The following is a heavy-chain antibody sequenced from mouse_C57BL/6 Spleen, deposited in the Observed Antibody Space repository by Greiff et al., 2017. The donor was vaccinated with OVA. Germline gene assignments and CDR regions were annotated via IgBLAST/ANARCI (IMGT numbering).Heavy chain of an antibody. Sequence: QVQLQQPGAELVKPGASVKLSCKASGYTFTSYWMQWVKQRPGQGLEWIGEIDPSDSYTNYNQKFKGKATLTVDTSSSTAYMQLSSLTSEDSAVYDCARRRSNYFDYWGQGTTLTVSS. J-gene: IGHJ2*01. D-gene: IGHD5-1*01. CDR3: ARRRSNYFDY. V-gene: IGHV1-50*01. CDR2: IDPSDSYT. CDR1: GYTFTSYW.